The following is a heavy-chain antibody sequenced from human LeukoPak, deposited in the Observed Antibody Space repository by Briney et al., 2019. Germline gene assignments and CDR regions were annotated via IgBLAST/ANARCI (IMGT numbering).Heavy chain of an antibody. D-gene: IGHD1-26*01. Sequence: SEILSLTCTVSGASISSYYWSWIRQPPGKGLEWIGYIYTSGSTHYNPSLRSRVTISVDTSKNQFSLRLTSVTAADTAVYYCARQVGWLDPWGQGTLVTVSS. CDR2: IYTSGST. CDR3: ARQVGWLDP. CDR1: GASISSYY. V-gene: IGHV4-4*09. J-gene: IGHJ5*02.